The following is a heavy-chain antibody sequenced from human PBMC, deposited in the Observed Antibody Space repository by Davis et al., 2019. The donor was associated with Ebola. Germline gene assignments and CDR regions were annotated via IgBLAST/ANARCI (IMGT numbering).Heavy chain of an antibody. J-gene: IGHJ6*02. CDR2: INPSGGST. D-gene: IGHD3-9*01. CDR3: ARESGGYYDILTGYPKPDYYYGMDV. V-gene: IGHV1-46*01. CDR1: GYTFTSYY. Sequence: AASVKVSCKASGYTFTSYYMHWVRQAPGQGLEWMGIINPSGGSTSYAQKFQGRVTMTRDTSTSTVYMELNSLRAEDTAVYYCARESGGYYDILTGYPKPDYYYGMDVWGQGTTVTVSS.